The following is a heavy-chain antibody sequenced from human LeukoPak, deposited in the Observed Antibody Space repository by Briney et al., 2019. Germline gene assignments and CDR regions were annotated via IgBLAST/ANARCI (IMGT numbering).Heavy chain of an antibody. CDR3: ARWITMIPY. CDR2: INHSGST. J-gene: IGHJ4*02. V-gene: IGHV4-34*01. Sequence: SETLSLTCAVYGGSFSGYYWSWIRQPPGKGLEWIGEINHSGSTNYNPSLKSRVTISVDTSKNQFSLKLSSVTAADTAVYYCARWITMIPYWGQGTLVTVSS. CDR1: GGSFSGYY. D-gene: IGHD3-22*01.